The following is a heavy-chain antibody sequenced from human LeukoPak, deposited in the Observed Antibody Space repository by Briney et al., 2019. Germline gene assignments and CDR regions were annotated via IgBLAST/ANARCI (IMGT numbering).Heavy chain of an antibody. V-gene: IGHV1-3*01. CDR1: GYTFTSYA. CDR3: ARDSLPTYYYGSWSYYGYFQH. CDR2: INAGNGNT. J-gene: IGHJ1*01. Sequence: GASVKVSCKASGYTFTSYAIHWVRQAPGQRLEWMGWINAGNGNTKYSQKFQGRVTITRDTSASTAYMELSSLRSEDTAVYYCARDSLPTYYYGSWSYYGYFQHWGQGTLVTVSS. D-gene: IGHD3-10*01.